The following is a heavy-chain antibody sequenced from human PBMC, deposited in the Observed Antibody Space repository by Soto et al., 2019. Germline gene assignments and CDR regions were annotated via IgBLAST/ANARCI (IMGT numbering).Heavy chain of an antibody. CDR2: MNPNSGNT. V-gene: IGHV1-8*01. CDR3: ARGLTYYDFWSGYFPSYYYYGMDV. CDR1: GYTFTSYD. Sequence: ASVKVSCKASGYTFTSYDINWVRQATGQGLEWMGWMNPNSGNTGYAQKFQGRVTMTRNTSISTAYMELSSLRSEDTAVYYCARGLTYYDFWSGYFPSYYYYGMDVWGQGTTVTVSS. D-gene: IGHD3-3*01. J-gene: IGHJ6*02.